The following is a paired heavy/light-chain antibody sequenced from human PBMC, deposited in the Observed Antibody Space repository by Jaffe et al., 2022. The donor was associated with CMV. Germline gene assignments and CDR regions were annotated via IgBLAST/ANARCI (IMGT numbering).Heavy chain of an antibody. D-gene: IGHD3-22*01. CDR1: GFTFSSYW. CDR2: INSDGSST. CDR3: ASFPPSYYYDSSGYDLYYYYYMDV. V-gene: IGHV3-74*01. J-gene: IGHJ6*03. Sequence: EVQLVESGGGLVQPGGSLRLSCAASGFTFSSYWMHWVRQAPGKGLVWVSRINSDGSSTSYADSVKGRFTISRDNAKNTLYLQMNSLRAEDTAVYYCASFPPSYYYDSSGYDLYYYYYMDVWGKGTTVTVSS.
Light chain of an antibody. Sequence: DIVMTQTPLSLSVTPGQPASISCKSSQSLLHSDGKTYLYWYLQKPGQSPQLLIYEVSNRFSGVPDRFSGSGSGTDFTLKISRVEAEDVGVYYCMQSIQRVLAFGPGTKVDIK. V-gene: IGKV2D-29*02. CDR1: QSLLHSDGKTY. J-gene: IGKJ3*01. CDR3: MQSIQRVLA. CDR2: EVS.